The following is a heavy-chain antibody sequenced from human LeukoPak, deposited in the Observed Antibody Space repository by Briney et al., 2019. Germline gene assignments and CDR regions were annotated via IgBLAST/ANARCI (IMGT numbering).Heavy chain of an antibody. CDR2: ISWNSGSI. D-gene: IGHD3-22*01. V-gene: IGHV3-9*01. J-gene: IGHJ4*02. CDR1: GFTFDDYA. CDR3: EKDGHYYDSSGYYGFQFDY. Sequence: AGRSLRLSCAASGFTFDDYAMHWVRQAPGKGLEWVSGISWNSGSIGYADSVKGRFTISRDNAKNSLYLQMNSLRAEDTALYYCEKDGHYYDSSGYYGFQFDYWGQGTLVTVSS.